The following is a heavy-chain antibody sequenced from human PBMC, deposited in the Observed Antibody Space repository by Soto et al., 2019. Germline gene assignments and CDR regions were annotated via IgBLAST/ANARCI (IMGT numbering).Heavy chain of an antibody. CDR3: AKSLYYYDSSPLDH. V-gene: IGHV3-43*01. CDR2: TNSDGTDS. J-gene: IGHJ4*02. D-gene: IGHD3-22*01. CDR1: GFDFEDYA. Sequence: EGSLRLSCAAAGFDFEDYAMHWVRQVPGKGLEWVSLTNSDGTDSYYVDSVKGRFTISRDNAKTTLYLQMDRLRPEDTALYFCAKSLYYYDSSPLDHWGQGTLVTVSS.